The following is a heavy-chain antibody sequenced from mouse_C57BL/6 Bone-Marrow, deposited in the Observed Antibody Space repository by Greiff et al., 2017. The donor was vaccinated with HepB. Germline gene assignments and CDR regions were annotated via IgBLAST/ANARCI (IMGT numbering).Heavy chain of an antibody. V-gene: IGHV5-2*03. CDR1: EYEFPSHD. J-gene: IGHJ4*01. CDR3: ARLGYDYDEERYAMDY. Sequence: EVMLVESGGGLVQPGESLKLSCESNEYEFPSHDMSWVRKTPEKRLELVAAINSDGGSTYYPDTMERRFIISRDNTKKTRYLQMSSLRSEDTALYYCARLGYDYDEERYAMDYWGQGTSVTVSS. CDR2: INSDGGST. D-gene: IGHD2-4*01.